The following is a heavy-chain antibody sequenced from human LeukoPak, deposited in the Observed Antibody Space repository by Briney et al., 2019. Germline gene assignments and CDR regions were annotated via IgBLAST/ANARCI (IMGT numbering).Heavy chain of an antibody. D-gene: IGHD6-19*01. V-gene: IGHV1-46*01. CDR3: AGDSPSVSDSSGWLWGNYFDY. Sequence: ASVKVSCKASGYTFTSYYMHWVRQAPGQGLEWMGIINPSGGSTSYAQKFQGRVTMTRDTSTSTVYMELSSLRSEDTAVYYCAGDSPSVSDSSGWLWGNYFDYWGQGTLVTVSS. CDR2: INPSGGST. J-gene: IGHJ4*02. CDR1: GYTFTSYY.